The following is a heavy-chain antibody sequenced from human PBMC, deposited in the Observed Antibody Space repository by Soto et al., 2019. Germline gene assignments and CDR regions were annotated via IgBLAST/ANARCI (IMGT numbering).Heavy chain of an antibody. V-gene: IGHV4-59*01. CDR1: GGSISSDY. D-gene: IGHD6-13*01. J-gene: IGHJ4*02. CDR3: ARTAAGLLYYFDY. CDR2: IYYSGRT. Sequence: QVQLQESGPGLVKPSETLSLTCTVSGGSISSDYWSWIRQPPGKGLEWIGYIYYSGRTNYNPSLKSRVTISVDTSKNQFSLKLSSVTAADTAVYYCARTAAGLLYYFDYWGQGTLVTVSS.